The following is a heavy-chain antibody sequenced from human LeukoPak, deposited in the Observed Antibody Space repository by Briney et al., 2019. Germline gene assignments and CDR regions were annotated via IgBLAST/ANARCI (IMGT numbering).Heavy chain of an antibody. CDR3: ASLTVTESY. Sequence: GGSLRLSCAASEFTVSNNSVSWVRQTPGKGLERVSLICSGGNTYYAGSVKGRFTISRDNSKNTLYLQMNSLRAEDTAVYYCASLTVTESYWGQGTLVTVSS. D-gene: IGHD4-17*01. J-gene: IGHJ4*02. V-gene: IGHV3-66*02. CDR1: EFTVSNNS. CDR2: ICSGGNT.